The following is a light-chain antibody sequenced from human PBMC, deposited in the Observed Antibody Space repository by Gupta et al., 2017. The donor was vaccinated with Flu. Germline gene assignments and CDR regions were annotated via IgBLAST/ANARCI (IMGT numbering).Light chain of an antibody. Sequence: SSELTQDPAVSVALGQTVRITCQGDSLRSYYASWYQQKPGRAPVLVIYGKNNRPSGIPDRFSGSSSGNTASLTITVAQAEDEADYYCNSRDSSGNRLVFGGGTKLTVL. CDR3: NSRDSSGNRLV. V-gene: IGLV3-19*01. J-gene: IGLJ3*02. CDR2: GKN. CDR1: SLRSYY.